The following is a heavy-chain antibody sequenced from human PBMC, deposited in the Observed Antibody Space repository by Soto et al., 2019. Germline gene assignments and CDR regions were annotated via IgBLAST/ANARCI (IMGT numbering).Heavy chain of an antibody. D-gene: IGHD2-15*01. V-gene: IGHV3-48*01. CDR3: ARPLASNGGSCYY. Sequence: PGGSLRLSCAASGFTFNTSNMYWVRQAPGKGLEWISYISGSGNALSYADSVKGRFTISRDSAKDSLYLQMNNLRVEDTAVYYCARPLASNGGSCYYWGQGTLVTVSS. CDR2: ISGSGNAL. CDR1: GFTFNTSN. J-gene: IGHJ4*02.